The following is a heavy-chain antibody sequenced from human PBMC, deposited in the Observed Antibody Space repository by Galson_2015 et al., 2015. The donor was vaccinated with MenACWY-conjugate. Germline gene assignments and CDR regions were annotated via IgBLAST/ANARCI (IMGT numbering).Heavy chain of an antibody. CDR1: GFTFGTYW. V-gene: IGHV3-7*01. Sequence: SLRLSCAASGFTFGTYWMTWVRQAPGKGLEWVANIKYDGSEQYYVDSVRGRFTISRDNAKNSVYLQMNSLRSEDTAVYYCVRPIMTFVALNNHFDPWGQGTLVTVSS. CDR2: IKYDGSEQ. J-gene: IGHJ5*02. CDR3: VRPIMTFVALNNHFDP. D-gene: IGHD3/OR15-3a*01.